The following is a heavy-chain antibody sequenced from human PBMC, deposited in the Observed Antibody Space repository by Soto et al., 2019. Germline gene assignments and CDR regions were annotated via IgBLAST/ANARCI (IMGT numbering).Heavy chain of an antibody. D-gene: IGHD3-16*01. CDR3: ARAW. CDR1: GGSISSYY. CDR2: IYFSGST. Sequence: QVQLQESGPGLVKPSETLSLTCTVSGGSISSYYWSWVRQPPGKGLEWIGYIYFSGSTNYNPSLKSRVTISVDTSKNQFSLKLSSVTAADTALYYCARAWGGQGTLVTVSS. V-gene: IGHV4-59*01. J-gene: IGHJ4*02.